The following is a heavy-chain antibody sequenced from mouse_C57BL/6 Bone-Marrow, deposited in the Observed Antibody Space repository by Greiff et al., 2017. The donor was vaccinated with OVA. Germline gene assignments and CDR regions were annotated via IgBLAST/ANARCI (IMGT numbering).Heavy chain of an antibody. CDR1: GFNITNTY. D-gene: IGHD1-1*01. CDR2: IDPANGNT. J-gene: IGHJ2*01. Sequence: VQLQQSVAELVRPGASVKLSCTASGFNITNTYMHWVKQRPEQGLEWIGRIDPANGNTKYAPKFQGKATITAEPSSNTAYLQLSSLTSEDTATYYGAPYYYGSSYVYYFDYWGQGTTLTVSS. V-gene: IGHV14-3*01. CDR3: APYYYGSSYVYYFDY.